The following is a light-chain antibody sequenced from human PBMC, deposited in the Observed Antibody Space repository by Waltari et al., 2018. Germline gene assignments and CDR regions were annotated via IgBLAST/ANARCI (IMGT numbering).Light chain of an antibody. CDR1: SSDIGGYNY. CDR3: SSYGGNRNEV. V-gene: IGLV2-8*01. J-gene: IGLJ3*02. CDR2: EVN. Sequence: QSALTQPPSASGSPGQSVIISCTGTSSDIGGYNYVSWYQQHPGKAPKVLIYEVNKRPSGVPDRFSGSKSGNTASLTVSGLQADDEADYYCSSYGGNRNEVFGGGTKLTVL.